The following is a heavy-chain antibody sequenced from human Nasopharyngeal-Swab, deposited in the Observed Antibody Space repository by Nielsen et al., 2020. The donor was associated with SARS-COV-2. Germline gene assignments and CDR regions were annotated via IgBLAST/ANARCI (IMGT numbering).Heavy chain of an antibody. CDR2: ISGSGGST. V-gene: IGHV3-23*01. J-gene: IGHJ4*02. CDR1: GFTFSSYA. D-gene: IGHD5-18*01. CDR3: AKSGYSYGYSGMPALDY. Sequence: GGSLRLSCAASGFTFSSYAMSWVRQAPGKGLEWVSAISGSGGSTYYADSVKGRFTISRDNSKNTLYLQMNSLRAEDTAVYYCAKSGYSYGYSGMPALDYWGQGTPVTVSS.